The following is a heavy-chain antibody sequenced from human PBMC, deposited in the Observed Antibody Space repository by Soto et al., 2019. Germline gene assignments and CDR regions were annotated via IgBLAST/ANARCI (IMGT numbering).Heavy chain of an antibody. D-gene: IGHD4-17*01. CDR1: GGSISSGDYY. CDR2: IYYSGST. CDR3: ARAASYPSYGDPMVDAFDI. J-gene: IGHJ3*02. V-gene: IGHV4-30-4*01. Sequence: QVQLQESGPGLVKPSQTLSLTCTVSGGSISSGDYYWSWIRQPPGKGLEWIGYIYYSGSTYYNPSLKSRVTISVDTSKNQFPLKLSSVTAADTAVYYCARAASYPSYGDPMVDAFDIWGQGTMVTVSS.